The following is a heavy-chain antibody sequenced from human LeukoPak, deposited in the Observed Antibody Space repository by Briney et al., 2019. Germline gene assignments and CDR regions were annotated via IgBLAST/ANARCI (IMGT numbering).Heavy chain of an antibody. J-gene: IGHJ4*01. Sequence: PSETLALLLTVCGGSIRSYYEHWIRQPPGKGLEWIGYIHYSGSTNYNPSLKSRVTTSLDTSKNNFSLRLTSVTAADTAVYYCARGYDYKATYFTDSGHPTLVTVSS. CDR1: GGSIRSYY. V-gene: IGHV4-59*01. CDR3: ARGYDYKATYFTD. CDR2: IHYSGST. D-gene: IGHD5-12*01.